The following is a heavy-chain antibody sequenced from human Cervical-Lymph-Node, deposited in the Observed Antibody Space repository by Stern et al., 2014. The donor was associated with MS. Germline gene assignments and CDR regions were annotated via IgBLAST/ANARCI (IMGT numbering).Heavy chain of an antibody. V-gene: IGHV1-58*01. J-gene: IGHJ3*02. CDR3: AAGDTVAMLGTAIDAFDI. Sequence: QLVRSGPEVKKPGSSVKVSCKASGFTFSNSGVQWVRQTRGQRLEWIGWIVVGSGKTNYAQKFQERVTITRDRSTSTAYMELSSLRSEDTAVFYCAAGDTVAMLGTAIDAFDIWGQGTMVTVSS. D-gene: IGHD4-17*01. CDR1: GFTFSNSG. CDR2: IVVGSGKT.